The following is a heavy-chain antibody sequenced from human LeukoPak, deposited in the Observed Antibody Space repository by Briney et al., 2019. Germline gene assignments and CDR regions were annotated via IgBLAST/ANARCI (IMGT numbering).Heavy chain of an antibody. D-gene: IGHD4-17*01. J-gene: IGHJ4*02. CDR2: IYYSGST. CDR3: ALTTVTTPDFDY. Sequence: SETLSLTCTVSGGSISSSSYYWGWIRQPPGKGLEWIGSIYYSGSTYYNPSLKSRVTISVDTSKNQFSLKLSSVTAADTAVYYCALTTVTTPDFDYWGQGILVTVSS. V-gene: IGHV4-39*01. CDR1: GGSISSSSYY.